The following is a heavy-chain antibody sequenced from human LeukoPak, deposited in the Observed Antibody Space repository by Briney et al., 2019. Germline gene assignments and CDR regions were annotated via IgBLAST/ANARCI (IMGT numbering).Heavy chain of an antibody. CDR2: ISYDGSNK. V-gene: IGHV3-30*18. J-gene: IGHJ4*02. D-gene: IGHD3-10*01. Sequence: GGSLRLSCAASGFTFSSYGMHWFRQAPGKGLEWVAVISYDGSNKYYADSVKGRFTISRDNSKNTLYLQMNSLRAEDTAVYYCAKDSMVRGVISLDYWGQGTLVTVSS. CDR3: AKDSMVRGVISLDY. CDR1: GFTFSSYG.